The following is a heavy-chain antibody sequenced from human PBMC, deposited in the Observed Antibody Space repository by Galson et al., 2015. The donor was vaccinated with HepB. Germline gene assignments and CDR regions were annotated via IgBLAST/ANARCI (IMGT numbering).Heavy chain of an antibody. CDR1: GFTFSSYA. CDR3: AKDHSDYGDYVDWFDP. D-gene: IGHD4-17*01. CDR2: ISGSGGST. J-gene: IGHJ5*02. Sequence: SGFTFSSYAMSWVRQAPGKGLEWVSAISGSGGSTYYADSVKGRFTISRDNSKNTLYLQMNSLRAEDTAVYYCAKDHSDYGDYVDWFDPWGQGTLVTVSS. V-gene: IGHV3-23*01.